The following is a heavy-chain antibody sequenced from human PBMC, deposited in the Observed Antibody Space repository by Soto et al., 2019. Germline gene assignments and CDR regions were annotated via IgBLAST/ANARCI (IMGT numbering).Heavy chain of an antibody. D-gene: IGHD3-10*01. CDR1: GGSISSSSW. V-gene: IGHV4-4*03. CDR3: ARRGDGSGSLDY. CDR2: IYHSGTT. J-gene: IGHJ4*02. Sequence: QVQLQESGPGLVKPPGTLSLTCAVSGGSISSSSWWSWVRLPPGKGPAWIGEIYHSGTTNYNPSLKSRVTISVDKSKNQFSLKLSSVTAADTAVYYCARRGDGSGSLDYWGQGTLVTVSS.